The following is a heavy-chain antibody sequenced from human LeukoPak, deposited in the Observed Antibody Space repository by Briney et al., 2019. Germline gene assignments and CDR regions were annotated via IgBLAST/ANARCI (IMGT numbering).Heavy chain of an antibody. D-gene: IGHD5-24*01. J-gene: IGHJ4*02. CDR2: INANSGGT. Sequence: ASVKVSCKASGYTCTDYYMHWVRQAPGQGLEWMGRINANSGGTKIAQKFQGRVTLTRDTSISTDYTELSRLTSVATAIHYCARGGRGDAYLDYWGEGTLVTVSS. CDR1: GYTCTDYY. CDR3: ARGGRGDAYLDY. V-gene: IGHV1-2*06.